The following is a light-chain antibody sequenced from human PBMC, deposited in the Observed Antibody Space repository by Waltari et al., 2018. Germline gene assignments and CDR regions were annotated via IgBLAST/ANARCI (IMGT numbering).Light chain of an antibody. CDR3: QQYNNWPLT. V-gene: IGKV3-15*01. Sequence: EIVMTHSPATLSVSPGERATLSCRASQSVSSNLAWYQQQPGQAPRLLIYGASTRATGIPARFSGSGSGTEFTLTISSMQSEDFAVYYCQQYNNWPLTFGGGTKVEIK. J-gene: IGKJ4*01. CDR1: QSVSSN. CDR2: GAS.